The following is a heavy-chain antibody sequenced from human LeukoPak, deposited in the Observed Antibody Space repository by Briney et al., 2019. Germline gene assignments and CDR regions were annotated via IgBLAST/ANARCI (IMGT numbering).Heavy chain of an antibody. J-gene: IGHJ4*02. CDR3: ARDPYREWQLARGFDY. V-gene: IGHV3-23*01. CDR2: MKGGGET. CDR1: GFSFTNYA. Sequence: PGGSLRLSCAASGFSFTNYAMSWVRQAPARGPEWLSSMKGGGETFYADSVKGRFTLSRDDSRNTVYLQLNNLRVEDTAIYYCARDPYREWQLARGFDYWGQGTLVTVSS. D-gene: IGHD3-3*01.